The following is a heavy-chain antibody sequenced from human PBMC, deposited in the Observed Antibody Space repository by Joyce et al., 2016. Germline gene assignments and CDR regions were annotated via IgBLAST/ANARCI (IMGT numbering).Heavy chain of an antibody. Sequence: QVQLQESGPGLVKPSETLSLSCTVSGGSISSYYLSWIRQPPGKGMEWIGYIKHRGRTNYNPSLKSRVTISVYTSKNEFSLKMTSVTAADTAVYYCARGNDYDYWSGYEAHYFDYWGQGTLVTVSS. D-gene: IGHD3-3*01. CDR2: IKHRGRT. CDR1: GGSISSYY. J-gene: IGHJ4*02. V-gene: IGHV4-59*01. CDR3: ARGNDYDYWSGYEAHYFDY.